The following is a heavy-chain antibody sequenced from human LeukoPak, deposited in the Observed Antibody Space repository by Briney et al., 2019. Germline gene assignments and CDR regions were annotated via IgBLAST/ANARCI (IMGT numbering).Heavy chain of an antibody. CDR1: GGSFSGYY. J-gene: IGHJ4*02. V-gene: IGHV4-34*01. Sequence: SETLSLTCAVYGGSFSGYYWSWIRQPPGKGLEWIGDINHSGSTNYNPSLKSRVTTSVDTSKNQFSLKLSSVTAADTAVYYCARGRNFLKYYYDSSGYYYAPPPFDYWGQGTLVTVSS. CDR3: ARGRNFLKYYYDSSGYYYAPPPFDY. CDR2: INHSGST. D-gene: IGHD3-22*01.